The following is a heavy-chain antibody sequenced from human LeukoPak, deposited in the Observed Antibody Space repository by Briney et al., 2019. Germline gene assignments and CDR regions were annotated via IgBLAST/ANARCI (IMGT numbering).Heavy chain of an antibody. CDR2: VSYTGRT. D-gene: IGHD3-22*01. V-gene: IGHV4-59*11. CDR3: ARLLDNDISGDPDTFDV. CDR1: GGSLSGHY. J-gene: IGHJ3*01. Sequence: LETLSLTCTVSGGSLSGHYWSWIRQPPGKRLEWIAYVSYTGRTKYNPSLQSRVTISIDTSKSQFSLKLTSVTSADTAVYSCARLLDNDISGDPDTFDVWGQGTTVIVSS.